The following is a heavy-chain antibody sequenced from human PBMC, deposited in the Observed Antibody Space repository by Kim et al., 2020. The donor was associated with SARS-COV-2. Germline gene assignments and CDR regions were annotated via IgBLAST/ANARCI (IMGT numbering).Heavy chain of an antibody. CDR3: VTRNYYNSGSYYEGAPFDF. CDR1: GFTFSNYA. J-gene: IGHJ4*02. CDR2: ISSDGCST. D-gene: IGHD3-10*01. Sequence: GGSLRLSCSASGFTFSNYAMHWVRQAPGKGLEYVSAISSDGCSTYYADSVKGRFTISRDNSKNMLYVQMSSLRVEDTAIYYCVTRNYYNSGSYYEGAPFDFWGQGTLVTVSS. V-gene: IGHV3-64*05.